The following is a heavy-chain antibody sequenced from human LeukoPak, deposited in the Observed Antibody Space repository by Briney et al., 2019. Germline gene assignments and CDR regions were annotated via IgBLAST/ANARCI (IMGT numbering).Heavy chain of an antibody. V-gene: IGHV4-59*01. D-gene: IGHD6-19*01. CDR3: ARDLAYRSSLRGTFDI. CDR2: IYYSGNT. CDR1: GGSISNYF. Sequence: PSETLCLTCTVSGGSISNYFWSWIRQAPGKGLEYIGFIYYSGNTNYNPSFKSRVTISVDTSKKQFSLKLSSVTAADTAVYYCARDLAYRSSLRGTFDIWGQGTKVTVSS. J-gene: IGHJ3*02.